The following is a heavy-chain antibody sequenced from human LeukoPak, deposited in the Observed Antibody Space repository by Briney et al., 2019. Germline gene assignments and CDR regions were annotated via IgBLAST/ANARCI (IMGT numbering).Heavy chain of an antibody. D-gene: IGHD3-22*01. V-gene: IGHV3-23*01. CDR3: ASPYYYDSSGSTLWDY. Sequence: GGSLRLSCAASGVTFSSYAMSWVRQAPGKGLEWGSAISGSGGSTYYADSVKGRFTISRDNSKNTLYLQMNSLRAEDTAVYYCASPYYYDSSGSTLWDYWGQGTLVTVSS. CDR1: GVTFSSYA. CDR2: ISGSGGST. J-gene: IGHJ4*02.